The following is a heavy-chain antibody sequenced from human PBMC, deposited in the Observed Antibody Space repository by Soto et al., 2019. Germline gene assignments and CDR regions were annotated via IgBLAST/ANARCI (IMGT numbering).Heavy chain of an antibody. CDR2: ISDSGGST. D-gene: IGHD3-10*01. J-gene: IGHJ4*02. Sequence: GGSLRLSCEASGFTFSGNAMTWVRQAPGKGLEWVSAISDSGGSTYYADSVAGRFTISRDNSGHTLYLQMNSLRADDTAIYYCAKALGRDFSDFDSWGQGTQVTVS. CDR3: AKALGRDFSDFDS. CDR1: GFTFSGNA. V-gene: IGHV3-23*01.